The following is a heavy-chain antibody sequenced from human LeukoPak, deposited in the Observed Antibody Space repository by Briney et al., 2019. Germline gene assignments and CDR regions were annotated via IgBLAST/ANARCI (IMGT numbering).Heavy chain of an antibody. J-gene: IGHJ5*02. CDR1: GYTFTSYY. V-gene: IGHV1-46*01. CDR3: ARKLGIDWFDP. D-gene: IGHD2-15*01. Sequence: AAVKVSCKASGYTFTSYYMHWVRQAPGQGLEWMGIINPSGGSTSYAQKFQGRVTMTRDTSTSTVYMELSSLRSEDTAVYYCARKLGIDWFDPWGQGTLVTVSS. CDR2: INPSGGST.